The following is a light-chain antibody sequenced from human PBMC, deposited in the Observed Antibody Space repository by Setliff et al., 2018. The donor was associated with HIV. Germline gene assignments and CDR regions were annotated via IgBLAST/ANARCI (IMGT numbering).Light chain of an antibody. J-gene: IGLJ1*01. CDR1: NSDIGSHDY. CDR2: SVT. V-gene: IGLV2-14*03. CDR3: YSYTAGTSYV. Sequence: QSALTQPASVSGSPGQSITISCSGTNSDIGSHDYVSWYQQHPGKAPKLIIFSVTYRPSGVSDRFSGSKSGNTASLTISGLQPEDEADYYCYSYTAGTSYVFGGGTKVTVL.